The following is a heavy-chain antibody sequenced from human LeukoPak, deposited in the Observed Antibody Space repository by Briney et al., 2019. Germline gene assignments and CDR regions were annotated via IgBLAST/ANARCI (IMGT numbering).Heavy chain of an antibody. V-gene: IGHV4-39*01. D-gene: IGHD3-10*01. CDR1: GGSISSSSYY. CDR3: ARIGVGITMVRGVRYYYYYMDV. Sequence: SETLSLTCTVSGGSISSSSYYWGWIRQPPGKGLEWIGSIYYSGSTYYNPSLKSRVTISVDTSKNQFSLKLSSVTAADTAVYYCARIGVGITMVRGVRYYYYYMDVWGKGTTVTISS. J-gene: IGHJ6*03. CDR2: IYYSGST.